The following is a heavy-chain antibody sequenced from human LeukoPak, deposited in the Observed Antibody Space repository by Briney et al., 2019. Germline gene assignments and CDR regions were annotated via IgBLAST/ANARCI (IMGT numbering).Heavy chain of an antibody. Sequence: GGSLRLSCAASGFTFSSYAMHWVRQAPGKGLEWVAVISYDGSHKYYADSVKGRFTISRDNSKNTLYLQMNSLRAEDAAVYYCARDPRRQSRITNPDYWGQGTLVTVSS. CDR3: ARDPRRQSRITNPDY. V-gene: IGHV3-30-3*01. CDR1: GFTFSSYA. CDR2: ISYDGSHK. J-gene: IGHJ4*02. D-gene: IGHD3-10*01.